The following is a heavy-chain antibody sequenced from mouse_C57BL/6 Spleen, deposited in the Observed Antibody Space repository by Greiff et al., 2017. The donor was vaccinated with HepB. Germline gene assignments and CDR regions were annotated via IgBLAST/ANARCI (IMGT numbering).Heavy chain of an antibody. V-gene: IGHV1-81*01. Sequence: QVQLQQSGAELARPGASVKLSCKASGYTFTSYGISWVKQRTGQGLEWIGEIYPRSGNTYYNEKFKGKATLTADKSSSTAYMELRSLTSEDSAVYFCARSYYYGSRDYFDYWGQGTTLTVSS. CDR1: GYTFTSYG. CDR3: ARSYYYGSRDYFDY. J-gene: IGHJ2*01. D-gene: IGHD1-1*01. CDR2: IYPRSGNT.